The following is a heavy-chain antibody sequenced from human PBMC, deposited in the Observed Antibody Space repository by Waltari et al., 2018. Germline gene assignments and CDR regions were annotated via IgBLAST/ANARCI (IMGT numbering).Heavy chain of an antibody. CDR2: ISYDGSSK. CDR3: AGGEVVADVWT. D-gene: IGHD2-15*01. J-gene: IGHJ5*02. V-gene: IGHV3-30*01. Sequence: QVQLVESGGGVVKPGRSLRPSCATSGFTFSSYLFHWVRQAPGKGLELVAIISYDGSSKYYADSVQGRFTISRDASKKTLYLQMNSLRPDDTALYFCAGGEVVADVWTWGQGTLVTVSS. CDR1: GFTFSSYL.